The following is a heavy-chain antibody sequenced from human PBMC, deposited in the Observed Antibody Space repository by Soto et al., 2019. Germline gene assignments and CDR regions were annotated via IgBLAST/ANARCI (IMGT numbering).Heavy chain of an antibody. CDR1: GFTVSSKY. V-gene: IGHV3-66*01. Sequence: EVQLVESGGGLVQPGGSLRLSCAVSGFTVSSKYMSWVRQAPGKGLEWVSLINRGGNISYAHAVKGRFTISRDNSENTLYLQMSPPGAEDRGVYYCTRDDVLCSGGTCYGITMDTWGKGTTVTVSS. CDR3: TRDDVLCSGGTCYGITMDT. J-gene: IGHJ6*03. CDR2: INRGGNI. D-gene: IGHD2-15*01.